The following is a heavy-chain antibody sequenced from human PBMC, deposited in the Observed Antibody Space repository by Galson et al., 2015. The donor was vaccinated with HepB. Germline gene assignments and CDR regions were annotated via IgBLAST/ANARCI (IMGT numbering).Heavy chain of an antibody. CDR1: GFTFSSYE. CDR3: ARGRPTYYDILTGPDY. Sequence: SLRLSCAASGFTFSSYEMNWVRQAPGKGLEWVSYISSSGSTIYYADSVKGRFTISRDNAKNSLYLQMNSLRAEDTAVYYCARGRPTYYDILTGPDYWGQGTLVTVSS. D-gene: IGHD3-9*01. V-gene: IGHV3-48*03. CDR2: ISSSGSTI. J-gene: IGHJ4*02.